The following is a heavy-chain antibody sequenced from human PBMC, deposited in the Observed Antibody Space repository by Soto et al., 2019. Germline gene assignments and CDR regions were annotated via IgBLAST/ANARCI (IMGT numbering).Heavy chain of an antibody. D-gene: IGHD1-26*01. V-gene: IGHV1-69*01. CDR3: ATSYSGSYSRAEYFQH. Sequence: QVQLVQSGAEVKKPGSSVKVSCKASGGTFSSYAISWVRQAPGQGLEWMGGIIPIFGTANYAQKFQGRVTITADESTSTAYMELSSLRSEDTAVYHCATSYSGSYSRAEYFQHWGQGTLVTVSS. CDR2: IIPIFGTA. J-gene: IGHJ1*01. CDR1: GGTFSSYA.